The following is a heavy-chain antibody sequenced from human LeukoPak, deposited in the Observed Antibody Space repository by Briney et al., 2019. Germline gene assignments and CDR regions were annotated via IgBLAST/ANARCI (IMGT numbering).Heavy chain of an antibody. J-gene: IGHJ6*03. CDR2: IYHTGST. CDR3: ARSVEGYCSGGSCYSYYYYMDV. D-gene: IGHD2-15*01. Sequence: SETLSLTCTISGGSVSDYYWSWIRQSPGKGLEWIGYIYHTGSTSYSPSLKSRVTISADTSKNQFSLKLSSVTAADTAVYYCARSVEGYCSGGSCYSYYYYMDVWGKGTTVTVSS. CDR1: GGSVSDYY. V-gene: IGHV4-59*02.